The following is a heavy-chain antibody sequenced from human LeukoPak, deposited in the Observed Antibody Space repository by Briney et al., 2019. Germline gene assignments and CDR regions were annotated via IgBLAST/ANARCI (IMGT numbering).Heavy chain of an antibody. CDR1: GFTFSSYA. CDR2: ISYDGSNK. J-gene: IGHJ6*02. CDR3: ARDGYLFASGMDV. D-gene: IGHD6-13*01. Sequence: PGGSLRLSCAASGFTFSSYAMHWVRQAPGKGLEWVAVISYDGSNKYYADSVKGRFTISRDNSKNSLYLQMNSLRAEDTAVYYCARDGYLFASGMDVWGQGTTVTVSS. V-gene: IGHV3-30-3*01.